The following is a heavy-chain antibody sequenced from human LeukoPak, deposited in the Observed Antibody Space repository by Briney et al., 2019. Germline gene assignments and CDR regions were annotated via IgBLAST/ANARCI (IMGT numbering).Heavy chain of an antibody. J-gene: IGHJ4*02. CDR1: GFTFSSYG. D-gene: IGHD3-16*01. Sequence: GRSLRLSCAASGFTFSSYGMHWVRQAPGKGLEWVAVIWYDGSNKYYADSVKGRFTISRDNSKNTLYLQMNSLRAEDTAVYYCAEEFGMEVTPAFDYWGQGTLVTVSS. V-gene: IGHV3-33*06. CDR3: AEEFGMEVTPAFDY. CDR2: IWYDGSNK.